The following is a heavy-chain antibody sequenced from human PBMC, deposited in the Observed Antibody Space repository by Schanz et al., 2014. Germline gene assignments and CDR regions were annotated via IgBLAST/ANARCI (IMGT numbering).Heavy chain of an antibody. J-gene: IGHJ4*02. CDR3: AKEKEEVAADGSFFDY. CDR1: GITLSGYG. D-gene: IGHD6-13*01. Sequence: QVQLVESGGGVVQPARSLRLSCAASGITLSGYGLHWVRQAPDKGLEWVGFISFDGRNTGYAHSVKGRFTISRDNSKNTVNLQMNSLRAEDNAVDYCAKEKEEVAADGSFFDYGGQGTLVTVSA. CDR2: ISFDGRNT. V-gene: IGHV3-30*18.